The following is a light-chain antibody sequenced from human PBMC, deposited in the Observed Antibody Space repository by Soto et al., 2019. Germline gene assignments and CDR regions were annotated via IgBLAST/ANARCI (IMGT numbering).Light chain of an antibody. J-gene: IGKJ5*01. CDR1: QNILSH. Sequence: EIVLTQSQATLSVSPGERVTLSSSASQNILSHLAWYQQKPGQAPRLLIYGASNSATGIPDRLSGSGSGTDFTLTISRLEPEDFALYYCQQYGASPITFGQGTRLEI. CDR2: GAS. V-gene: IGKV3-20*01. CDR3: QQYGASPIT.